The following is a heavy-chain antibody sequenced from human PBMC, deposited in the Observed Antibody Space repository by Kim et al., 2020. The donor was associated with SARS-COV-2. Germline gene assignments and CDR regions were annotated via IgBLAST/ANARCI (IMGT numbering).Heavy chain of an antibody. CDR3: ARLLIDI. Sequence: SETLSLTCAVYGGSFSGYYWSWIRQPPGKGLEWIGEINHSGSTNYNPSLKSRVTISVDTSKNQFSLKLSSVTAADTAVYYCARLLIDIWGQGTMGTGTS. CDR1: GGSFSGYY. J-gene: IGHJ3*02. V-gene: IGHV4-34*01. CDR2: INHSGST.